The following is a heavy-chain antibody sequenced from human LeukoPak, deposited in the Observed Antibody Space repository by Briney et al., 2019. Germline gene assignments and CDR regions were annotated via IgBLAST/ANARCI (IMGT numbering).Heavy chain of an antibody. J-gene: IGHJ4*02. Sequence: GESLKISCKGSGYSFTTYWIGWVRPMPGKGLEWMGIIYPGDSDTRYSPSFQGQVTISADKSISTAYLQWSSLKASDTAMYYCARRSSIAAPLFDYWGQGTLVTVSS. CDR2: IYPGDSDT. CDR1: GYSFTTYW. CDR3: ARRSSIAAPLFDY. V-gene: IGHV5-51*01. D-gene: IGHD6-6*01.